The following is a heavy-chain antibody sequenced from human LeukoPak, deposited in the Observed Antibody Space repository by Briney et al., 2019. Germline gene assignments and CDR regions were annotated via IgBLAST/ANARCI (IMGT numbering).Heavy chain of an antibody. CDR3: ARGVPQFYGSGNNWFDP. D-gene: IGHD3-10*01. J-gene: IGHJ5*02. Sequence: SETLSLTCAVYGGSFSGYYWSWIRQPPRKGMEWIGYIYYSGSTNYNPSLKSRVTISVDTSKNQFSLKLSSVTAADTAIYYCARGVPQFYGSGNNWFDPWGQGTLVTVSS. CDR2: IYYSGST. V-gene: IGHV4-59*01. CDR1: GGSFSGYY.